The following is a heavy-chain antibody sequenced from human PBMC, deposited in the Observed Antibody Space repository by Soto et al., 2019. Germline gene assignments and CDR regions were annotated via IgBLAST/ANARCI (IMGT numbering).Heavy chain of an antibody. D-gene: IGHD3-22*01. Sequence: SETLSLTCTVSGGSIRSRSAYWGWFRQPPGKGLEWIGSIYYSGSTYYNPSLKSRVTISLDTSKNQFSLKLSSVTAADTAVYYCARRIVVVIKDAFDIWGQGTMVT. J-gene: IGHJ3*02. V-gene: IGHV4-39*01. CDR3: ARRIVVVIKDAFDI. CDR1: GGSIRSRSAY. CDR2: IYYSGST.